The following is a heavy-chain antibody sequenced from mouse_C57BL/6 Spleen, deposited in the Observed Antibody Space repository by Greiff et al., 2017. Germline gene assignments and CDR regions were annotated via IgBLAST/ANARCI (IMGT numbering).Heavy chain of an antibody. D-gene: IGHD2-3*01. Sequence: EESGPGLVKPSQSLSLTCSVTGYSITSGYYWNWIRQFPGNKLEWMGYISYDGSNNYNPSLKNRISITRDTSKNQFFLKLNSVTTEDTATYYCAREKDGYYPFDYWGQGTTLTVSS. J-gene: IGHJ2*01. CDR1: GYSITSGYY. CDR2: ISYDGSN. CDR3: AREKDGYYPFDY. V-gene: IGHV3-6*01.